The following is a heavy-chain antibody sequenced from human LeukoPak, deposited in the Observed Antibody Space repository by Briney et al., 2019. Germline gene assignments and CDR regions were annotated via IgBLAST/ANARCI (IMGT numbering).Heavy chain of an antibody. CDR1: GYTLTELS. D-gene: IGHD1-1*01. V-gene: IGHV1-24*01. CDR2: FDPEDGET. CDR3: ATGLGTTRRTGGYYFDY. Sequence: ASVKVSCKVSGYTLTELSMHWVRQAPGKGLEWMGGFDPEDGETIYAQKFQGRVTMTEDTSTGTAYMELSSLRSEDTAVYYCATGLGTTRRTGGYYFDYWGQGTLVTVSS. J-gene: IGHJ4*02.